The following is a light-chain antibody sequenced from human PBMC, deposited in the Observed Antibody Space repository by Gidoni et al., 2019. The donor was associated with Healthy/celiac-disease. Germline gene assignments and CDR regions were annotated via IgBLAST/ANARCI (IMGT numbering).Light chain of an antibody. CDR2: DAS. Sequence: EIVFTQSPATLSVSPGERATLSCRASQSVSSYLAWYQQKPGQAPRLLIYDASNRATGIPARFSGSWSGTDFTLTISSLEPEDFAVYYCQQRSNWPGTFGQGTKLEIK. V-gene: IGKV3-11*01. J-gene: IGKJ2*02. CDR3: QQRSNWPGT. CDR1: QSVSSY.